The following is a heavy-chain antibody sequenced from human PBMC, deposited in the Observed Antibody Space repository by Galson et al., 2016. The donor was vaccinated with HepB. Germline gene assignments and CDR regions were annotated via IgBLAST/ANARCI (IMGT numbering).Heavy chain of an antibody. J-gene: IGHJ4*02. D-gene: IGHD3-10*01. V-gene: IGHV3-48*03. CDR3: AIELYYYGSGSYSSYYFDY. CDR2: IGINTSTI. CDR1: GFTFSSYE. Sequence: SLRLSCAASGFTFSSYEMNWVRQAPGEGLEWVSYIGINTSTIYYADSVKGRFTISRDNAKNSLYLQMNSLRVEDTAVYYCAIELYYYGSGSYSSYYFDYWGQGTLVTVAS.